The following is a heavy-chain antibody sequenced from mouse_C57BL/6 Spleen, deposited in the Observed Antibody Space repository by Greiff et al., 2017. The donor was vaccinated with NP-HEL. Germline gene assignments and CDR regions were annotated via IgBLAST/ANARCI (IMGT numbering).Heavy chain of an antibody. CDR1: GFTFSSYG. J-gene: IGHJ2*01. V-gene: IGHV5-6*01. D-gene: IGHD2-4*01. Sequence: EVKLVESGGDLVKPGGSLKLSCAASGFTFSSYGMSWVRQTPDKRLEWVATISSGGSYTYYPDSVKGRFTISRDNAKNTLYLQMSSLKSEDTAMYYCARQEDYDYLFDYWGQGTTLTVSS. CDR3: ARQEDYDYLFDY. CDR2: ISSGGSYT.